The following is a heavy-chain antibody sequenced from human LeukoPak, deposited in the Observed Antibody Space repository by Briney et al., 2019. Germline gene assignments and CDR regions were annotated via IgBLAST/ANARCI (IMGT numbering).Heavy chain of an antibody. CDR2: INHSGST. CDR1: GGSFSGYY. CDR3: ARGESEGIWFGELLEGAFDI. J-gene: IGHJ3*02. V-gene: IGHV4-34*01. D-gene: IGHD3-10*01. Sequence: SETLSLTCAVYGGSFSGYYWSWIRQPPGKGLEWIGEINHSGSTNYNPSLKSRVTISVDTSKNQFSLKLSSVTAADTAVYYCARGESEGIWFGELLEGAFDIWGQGTMVTVSS.